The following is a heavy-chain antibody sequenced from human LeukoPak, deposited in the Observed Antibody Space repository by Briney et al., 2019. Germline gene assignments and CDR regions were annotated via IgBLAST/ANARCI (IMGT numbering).Heavy chain of an antibody. Sequence: PSETLSLTCTVSGGSISSYYWSWIRQPPGKGLEWIGYIYYSGSTNYNPSLKSRVTISVDTSKNQFPLKLSSVTAADTAVYYCARHGTRINYYFYGMDVWGQGTTVTVSS. CDR1: GGSISSYY. CDR2: IYYSGST. J-gene: IGHJ6*02. D-gene: IGHD1-1*01. CDR3: ARHGTRINYYFYGMDV. V-gene: IGHV4-59*08.